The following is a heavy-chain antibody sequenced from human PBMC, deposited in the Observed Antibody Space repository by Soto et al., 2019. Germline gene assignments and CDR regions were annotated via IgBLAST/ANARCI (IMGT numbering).Heavy chain of an antibody. J-gene: IGHJ6*02. CDR2: IYPGDSDT. CDR1: GYSFTSYW. D-gene: IGHD3-9*01. V-gene: IGHV5-51*01. CDR3: ARNYDILTGPGDYYYYYGMDV. Sequence: RGESLKISCKGSGYSFTSYWIGWVRQMPGKGLEWMGIIYPGDSDTRYSPSFQGQVTISADKSISTAYLQWSSLKASDTAMYYCARNYDILTGPGDYYYYYGMDVWGQGTTVTVSS.